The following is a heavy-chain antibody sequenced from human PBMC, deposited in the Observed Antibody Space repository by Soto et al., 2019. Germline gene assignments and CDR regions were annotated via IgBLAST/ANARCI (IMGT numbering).Heavy chain of an antibody. CDR1: GYTFTGYY. CDR3: ARGYSYGNKIYYYYMDD. D-gene: IGHD5-18*01. CDR2: INPNSGGT. J-gene: IGHJ6*03. V-gene: IGHV1-2*04. Sequence: ASVKVSCKASGYTFTGYYMHWVRQAPGQGLEWMGWINPNSGGTNYAQKFQGWVTMTRDTSISTAYMELSRLRSDDTAVYYCARGYSYGNKIYYYYMDDWGKGTTVTVSS.